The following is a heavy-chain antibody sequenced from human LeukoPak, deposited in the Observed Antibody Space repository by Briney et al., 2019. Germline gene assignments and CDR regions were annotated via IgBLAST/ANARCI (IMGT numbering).Heavy chain of an antibody. J-gene: IGHJ4*02. D-gene: IGHD6-19*01. Sequence: ASVKVSCKASDYTFTSYGISWVRQAPGQGLEWMGWISAYNGNTNYAQKLQGRVTMTTDTSTSTAYMELRSLRSDDTAVYYCARTYSSGYYLPEIVDYWGQGTLVTVSS. CDR3: ARTYSSGYYLPEIVDY. V-gene: IGHV1-18*01. CDR1: DYTFTSYG. CDR2: ISAYNGNT.